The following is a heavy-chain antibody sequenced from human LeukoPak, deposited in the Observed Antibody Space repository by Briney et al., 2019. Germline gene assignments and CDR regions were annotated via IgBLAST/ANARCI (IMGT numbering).Heavy chain of an antibody. Sequence: GGSLRLSCAASGFTFSSYAMHWVRQAPGKGLGWVSSIGGSGDNTYYADSVNGRFTISRDNSKNTLYLQMNSLRVEDTAVYYCAKGHSGSYYGSLDSWGQGTLVTVS. V-gene: IGHV3-23*01. CDR2: IGGSGDNT. CDR1: GFTFSSYA. D-gene: IGHD1-26*01. CDR3: AKGHSGSYYGSLDS. J-gene: IGHJ4*02.